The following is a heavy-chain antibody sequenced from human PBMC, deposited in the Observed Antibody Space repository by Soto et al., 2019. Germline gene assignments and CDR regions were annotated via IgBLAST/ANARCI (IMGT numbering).Heavy chain of an antibody. CDR3: AHGLGSSSGTNYYYAMDV. Sequence: QITLKESGPTLVKPRQTLTLTCTFSGFSLSTGGVGVGWIRRPPGKALEWLALIYWDDDKRYRPSLKSRLTITKDTSKNQVVLTMTNMDPVDTATYYCAHGLGSSSGTNYYYAMDVWGQGTTVTVSS. CDR2: IYWDDDK. CDR1: GFSLSTGGVG. V-gene: IGHV2-5*02. J-gene: IGHJ6*02. D-gene: IGHD6-6*01.